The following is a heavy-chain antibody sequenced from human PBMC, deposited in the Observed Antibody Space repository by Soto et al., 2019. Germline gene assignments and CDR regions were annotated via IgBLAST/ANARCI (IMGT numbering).Heavy chain of an antibody. CDR1: GFTFSRYA. V-gene: IGHV3-23*01. J-gene: IGHJ4*02. CDR2: ISGSGGNI. CDR3: ATQDFRGTTGKT. D-gene: IGHD1-1*01. Sequence: GGSLRLSCAASGFTFSRYAMGWVRQAPGKGLEWVSVISGSGGNIHYADSVKGRFTISRDNSKNTLYLQMNSLRVEDTAVYNCATQDFRGTTGKTWGQATLVTVYS.